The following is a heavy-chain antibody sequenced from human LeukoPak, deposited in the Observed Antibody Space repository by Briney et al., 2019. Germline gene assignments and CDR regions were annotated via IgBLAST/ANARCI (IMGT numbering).Heavy chain of an antibody. Sequence: SETLSLTCTVSGGSISSSSYYWGWIRQPPGKGLEWIGSIYYSGSTYYNPSLKSRVTISVDMSKNQFSLKLTSVTAADTAVYYCARQTGSGLFILPGGQGTLVTVSS. D-gene: IGHD3-10*01. CDR2: IYYSGST. CDR1: GGSISSSSYY. V-gene: IGHV4-39*01. CDR3: ARQTGSGLFILP. J-gene: IGHJ4*02.